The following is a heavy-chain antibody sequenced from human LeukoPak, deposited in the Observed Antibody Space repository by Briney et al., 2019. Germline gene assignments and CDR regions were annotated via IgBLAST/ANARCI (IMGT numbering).Heavy chain of an antibody. CDR2: ISYDGSNK. D-gene: IGHD3-22*01. V-gene: IGHV3-30-3*01. CDR1: GFTFSSYA. Sequence: GGSLRLSCAASGFTFSSYAMHWVRQAPGKGLEWVAVISYDGSNKYYADSVKGRFTISRDNSKNTLYLQMNSLRAEDTAVYYCAKVGDYYDSRWDYWGQGTLVTVSS. J-gene: IGHJ4*02. CDR3: AKVGDYYDSRWDY.